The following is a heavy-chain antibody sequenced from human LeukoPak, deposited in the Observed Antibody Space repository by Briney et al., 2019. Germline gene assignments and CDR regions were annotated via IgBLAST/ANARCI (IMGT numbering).Heavy chain of an antibody. CDR3: ARELGDYGYYFDY. CDR1: GFTFSSYS. Sequence: GGSLRLSCAASGFTFSSYSMNWVRQAPGKGLEWVSYISSSSSTIYYADSVKGRFTISRDNAKNSLYLQMNSLRAEDTAVYYCARELGDYGYYFDYWGQGTLVTVSS. J-gene: IGHJ4*02. D-gene: IGHD4-17*01. CDR2: ISSSSSTI. V-gene: IGHV3-48*01.